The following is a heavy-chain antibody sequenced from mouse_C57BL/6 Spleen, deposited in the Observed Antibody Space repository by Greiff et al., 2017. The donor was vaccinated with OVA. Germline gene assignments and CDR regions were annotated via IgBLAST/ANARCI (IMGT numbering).Heavy chain of an antibody. D-gene: IGHD2-1*01. J-gene: IGHJ4*01. CDR3: ARTLYYGNYYYAMDY. CDR1: GFSLTSYG. Sequence: VQLQQSGPGLVQPSQSLSITCTVSGFSLTSYGVHWVRQSPGKGLEWLGVIWSGGSTDYNAAFISRLSISKDNSKSQVFFKMNSLQADDTAIYYCARTLYYGNYYYAMDYWGQGTSVTVSS. V-gene: IGHV2-2*01. CDR2: IWSGGST.